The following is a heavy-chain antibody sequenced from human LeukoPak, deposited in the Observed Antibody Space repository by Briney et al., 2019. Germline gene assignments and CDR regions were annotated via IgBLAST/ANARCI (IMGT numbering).Heavy chain of an antibody. V-gene: IGHV3-30-3*01. Sequence: GGSLRLSCAASGFTFSSYAMHWVRQAPGKGLEWVAVISYDGSNKHYADSVKGRFTISRDNSKNTLYLQMNSLRAEDAAVYYCAREEGRDTAMVFGCWGQGTLVTVSS. CDR1: GFTFSSYA. J-gene: IGHJ4*02. CDR3: AREEGRDTAMVFGC. CDR2: ISYDGSNK. D-gene: IGHD5-18*01.